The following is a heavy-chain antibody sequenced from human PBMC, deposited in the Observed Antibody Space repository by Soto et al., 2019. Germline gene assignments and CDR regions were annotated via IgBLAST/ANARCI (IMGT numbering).Heavy chain of an antibody. CDR3: ARHYICRGGDCYYYGMDV. CDR1: GYSFTKYW. J-gene: IGHJ6*02. CDR2: IDPSDSYI. D-gene: IGHD3-16*01. V-gene: IGHV5-10-1*01. Sequence: ESLKISCKGSGYSFTKYWISWVRQMPGKGLEWMGRIDPSDSYINYSPSFQGHVTISADKSIKTAYLQWSSLRASDTAIYYCARHYICRGGDCYYYGMDVWGQGTTVTVSS.